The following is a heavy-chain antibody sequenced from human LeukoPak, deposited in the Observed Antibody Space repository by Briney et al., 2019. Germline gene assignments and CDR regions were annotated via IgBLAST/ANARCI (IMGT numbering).Heavy chain of an antibody. V-gene: IGHV4-59*01. D-gene: IGHD3-16*01. CDR3: ARSTGEYMDV. CDR2: IYYSRST. CDR1: GGSISSYY. Sequence: SETLSLTCTVSGGSISSYYWSWIRQPPGKGLEWIGYIYYSRSTNYNPSLKSRVTISVDTSKNQFSLKLSSVTAADTAVYYCARSTGEYMDVWGKGTTVTVSS. J-gene: IGHJ6*03.